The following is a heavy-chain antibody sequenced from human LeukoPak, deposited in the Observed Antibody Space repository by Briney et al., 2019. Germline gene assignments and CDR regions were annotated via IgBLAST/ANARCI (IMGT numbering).Heavy chain of an antibody. CDR1: GFTFSSYA. J-gene: IGHJ4*02. CDR2: ISGSGGST. V-gene: IGHV3-23*01. CDR3: VKDNYDSSGHTLGY. D-gene: IGHD3-22*01. Sequence: PGGSLRLSCAASGFTFSSYAMSWVRQAPGKGLEWVSAISGSGGSTYYADSVKGRLTISRDNSKNTLYLQMNSLRAEDTAVYFCVKDNYDSSGHTLGYWGQGTLVTVSS.